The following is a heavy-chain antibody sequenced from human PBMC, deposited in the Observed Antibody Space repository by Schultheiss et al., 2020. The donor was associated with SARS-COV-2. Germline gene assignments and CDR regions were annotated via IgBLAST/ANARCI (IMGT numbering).Heavy chain of an antibody. CDR3: ARDYYDSSGYYYYYYYGMDV. CDR1: GGSVSRYF. Sequence: SETLSLTCTVSGGSVSRYFWSWIRQPPGKGLEYIGYIYFSGSTNYNPSLKSRVTMSIDTSKNQFSLTLTSVTAADTAVYYCARDYYDSSGYYYYYYYGMDVWGQGTTVTVSS. V-gene: IGHV4-59*02. CDR2: IYFSGST. J-gene: IGHJ6*02. D-gene: IGHD3-22*01.